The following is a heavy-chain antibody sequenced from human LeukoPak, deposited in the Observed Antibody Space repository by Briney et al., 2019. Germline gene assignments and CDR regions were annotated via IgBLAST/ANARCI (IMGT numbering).Heavy chain of an antibody. CDR2: ISGSGGSP. CDR3: ARDQTFDYFDY. CDR1: GFTFGNYA. J-gene: IGHJ4*02. Sequence: TGGALRLSCAASGFTFGNYAMTWVRQAPGEGLEWVSSISGSGGSPIYADSVKGRFTISRDNSKNTLYLQMTSLRAEDTAVYYCARDQTFDYFDYWGQGTLVTVTS. V-gene: IGHV3-23*01. D-gene: IGHD2/OR15-2a*01.